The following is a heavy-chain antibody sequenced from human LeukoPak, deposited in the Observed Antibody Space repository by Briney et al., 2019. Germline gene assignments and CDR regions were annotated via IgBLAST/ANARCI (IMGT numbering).Heavy chain of an antibody. CDR2: ISAYNGNT. CDR3: ARENSHYDFWSGYDYYYYYMDV. J-gene: IGHJ6*03. D-gene: IGHD3-3*01. V-gene: IGHV1-18*01. CDR1: GYTFTSYG. Sequence: ASVKVSCKAYGYTFTSYGISWVRQAPGQGLEWMGWISAYNGNTNYAQKLQGRVTMTTDTSTSTAYMELRSLRSDDTAVYYCARENSHYDFWSGYDYYYYYMDVWGKGTTVTVSS.